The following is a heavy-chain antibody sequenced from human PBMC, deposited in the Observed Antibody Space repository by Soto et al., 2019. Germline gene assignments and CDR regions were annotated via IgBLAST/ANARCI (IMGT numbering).Heavy chain of an antibody. CDR3: SRVDPGETSPFDH. CDR2: INAGNGNT. Sequence: GASVKVSCKASGYTFTSCAMHWVRQAPGQRLEWMGWINAGNGNTKYSQKFQGRVTMTRDTSTSTVYMEVSSLRSEDTAVYYCSRVDPGETSPFDHWGQGTLVTVSS. D-gene: IGHD3-10*01. CDR1: GYTFTSCA. V-gene: IGHV1-3*01. J-gene: IGHJ4*02.